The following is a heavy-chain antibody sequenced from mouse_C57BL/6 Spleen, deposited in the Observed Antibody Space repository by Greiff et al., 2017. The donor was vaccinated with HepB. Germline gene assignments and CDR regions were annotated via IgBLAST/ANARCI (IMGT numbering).Heavy chain of an antibody. Sequence: VQLKESGPVLVKPGASVKMSCKASGYTFTDYYMNWVKQSHGKSLEWIGVINPYNGGTSYNQKFKGKATLTVDKSSSTAYMELNSLTSEDSAVYYCARYDGADWGQGTTLTVSS. J-gene: IGHJ2*01. D-gene: IGHD2-14*01. CDR1: GYTFTDYY. CDR2: INPYNGGT. CDR3: ARYDGAD. V-gene: IGHV1-19*01.